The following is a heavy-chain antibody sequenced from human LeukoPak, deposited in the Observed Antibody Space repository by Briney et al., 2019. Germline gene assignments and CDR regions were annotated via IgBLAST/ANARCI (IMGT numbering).Heavy chain of an antibody. CDR3: AKCGDTYHDYGY. CDR1: GYTFTGYY. J-gene: IGHJ4*02. D-gene: IGHD3-16*01. V-gene: IGHV1-2*02. Sequence: ASVKVSCKASGYTFTGYYVHWVRQAPGQGLEWMGWISPNSGGTNYAQKFQGRVTMTRDTSISTAYMELSSLRSDDTALYYRAKCGDTYHDYGYWGQGTLVTVSS. CDR2: ISPNSGGT.